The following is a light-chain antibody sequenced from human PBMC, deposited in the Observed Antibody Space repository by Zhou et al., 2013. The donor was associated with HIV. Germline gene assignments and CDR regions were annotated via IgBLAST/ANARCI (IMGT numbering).Light chain of an antibody. CDR2: AAS. Sequence: DIQMTQSPSSLSASVGDTVTITCRASQSVSSDCYWYQQKPGKAPKLLIYAASTLQSGVPSRFSGTKSGTQFTLTISSVQPEDVATYYCQQLHTFPITFGQGTRLDIK. J-gene: IGKJ5*01. CDR3: QQLHTFPIT. CDR1: QSVSSD. V-gene: IGKV1-17*01.